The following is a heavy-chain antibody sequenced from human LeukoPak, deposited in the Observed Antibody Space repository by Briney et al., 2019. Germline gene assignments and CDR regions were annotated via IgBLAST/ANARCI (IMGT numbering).Heavy chain of an antibody. V-gene: IGHV1-46*01. CDR3: ARDPVEMATIAEFWWFDP. CDR2: INPSGGST. J-gene: IGHJ5*02. Sequence: ASVKVSCKASGNTFTSYYMHWVRQAPGQGLEWMGIINPSGGSTGYAQKFQGRVTMTRDTSTSTVYMELSSLRSDDTAVYYCARDPVEMATIAEFWWFDPWGQGTLVTVSS. D-gene: IGHD5-24*01. CDR1: GNTFTSYY.